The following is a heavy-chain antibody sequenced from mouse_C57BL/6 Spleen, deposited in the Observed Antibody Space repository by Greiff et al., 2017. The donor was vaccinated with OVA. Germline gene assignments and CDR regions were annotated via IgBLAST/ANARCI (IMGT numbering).Heavy chain of an antibody. Sequence: EVQLVESGPGLVKPSQSLSLTCSVTGYSITSGYYWNWIRQFPGNKLEWMGYISYDGSNNYNPSLKNRISITRDTSKNQFFLKLNSVTTEDTATYYCASDWDVGYWGQGTTLTVSS. V-gene: IGHV3-6*01. D-gene: IGHD4-1*01. CDR3: ASDWDVGY. CDR2: ISYDGSN. J-gene: IGHJ2*01. CDR1: GYSITSGYY.